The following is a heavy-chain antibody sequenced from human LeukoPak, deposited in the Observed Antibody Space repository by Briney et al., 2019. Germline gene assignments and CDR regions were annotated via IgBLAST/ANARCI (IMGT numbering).Heavy chain of an antibody. V-gene: IGHV1-3*04. Sequence: ASVKVSCKASGYTFTSYALHWVRQAPGQRLEWMGWINTGNGNTKYSQKFQGRVIITRDTSASTAYMELGSLRSEDTAVYYCARERSAVAGTIFDYWGQGTLVTVSS. CDR1: GYTFTSYA. D-gene: IGHD6-19*01. J-gene: IGHJ4*02. CDR3: ARERSAVAGTIFDY. CDR2: INTGNGNT.